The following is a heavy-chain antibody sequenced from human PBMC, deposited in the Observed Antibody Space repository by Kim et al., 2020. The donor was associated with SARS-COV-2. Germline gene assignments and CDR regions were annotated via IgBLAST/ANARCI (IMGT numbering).Heavy chain of an antibody. Sequence: PSLKSRVTISVDTSKNQFSLKLSSVTAADTAVYYCARAMVQGVMVDAFDIWGQGTMVTVSS. CDR3: ARAMVQGVMVDAFDI. J-gene: IGHJ3*02. D-gene: IGHD3-10*01. V-gene: IGHV4-31*02.